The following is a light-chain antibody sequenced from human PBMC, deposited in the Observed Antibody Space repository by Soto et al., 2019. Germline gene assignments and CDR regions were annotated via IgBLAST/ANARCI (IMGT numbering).Light chain of an antibody. Sequence: EIVLMHSPCILSLSQLYRATPSCRASQTLRRTYIAWYQQKLGQAPRVVIYGASNRATGIPDRFSGSGSGTDFSLTISRLEPEDFAVYYCHQYDNAPQTFGQGTKVDIK. CDR2: GAS. V-gene: IGKV3-20*01. J-gene: IGKJ2*01. CDR1: QTLRRTY. CDR3: HQYDNAPQT.